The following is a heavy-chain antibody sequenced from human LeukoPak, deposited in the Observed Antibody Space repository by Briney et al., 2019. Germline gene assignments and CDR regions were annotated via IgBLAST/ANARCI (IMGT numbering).Heavy chain of an antibody. J-gene: IGHJ6*03. CDR3: ARSPIQLWTPPYYYYMDV. CDR2: IYTSGST. D-gene: IGHD5-18*01. V-gene: IGHV4-4*07. CDR1: GGSISSYY. Sequence: SETLSLTCTVSGGSISSYYWSWIRQPAGKGLEWLGRIYTSGSTNYNPSLKSRVTMSVDTSKNQFSLKLSSVTAADTAVYYCARSPIQLWTPPYYYYMDVWGKGTTVTVSS.